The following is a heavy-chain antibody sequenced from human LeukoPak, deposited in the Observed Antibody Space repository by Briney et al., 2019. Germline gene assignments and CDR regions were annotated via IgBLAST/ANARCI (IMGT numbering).Heavy chain of an antibody. CDR1: GFTFSSYG. D-gene: IGHD3-22*01. J-gene: IGHJ3*02. CDR2: ISYDGSNK. Sequence: PGGSLRLSSAASGFTFSSYGMHWVRQAPGKGLEWVAVISYDGSNKYYADSVKGRFTISRDNSKNTLYLQMNSLRAEDTAVYYCAKRAHSSGYYFAFDIWGQGTMVTVSS. V-gene: IGHV3-30*18. CDR3: AKRAHSSGYYFAFDI.